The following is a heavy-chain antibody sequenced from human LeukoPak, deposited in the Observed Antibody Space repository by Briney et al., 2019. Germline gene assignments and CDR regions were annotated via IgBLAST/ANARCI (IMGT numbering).Heavy chain of an antibody. V-gene: IGHV3-15*01. CDR3: TTKKGVATTVAHYYYFDY. D-gene: IGHD3-3*01. J-gene: IGHJ4*02. Sequence: GGSLRLSCAASGITLTNAWMSWVRQAPGKGLEWVGRIKRKIEGGTTDYAAPVKGRFTILRDDSKNTLYLQMNSLKTEDTAVYYCTTKKGVATTVAHYYYFDYWGQGTLVTVSS. CDR2: IKRKIEGGTT. CDR1: GITLTNAW.